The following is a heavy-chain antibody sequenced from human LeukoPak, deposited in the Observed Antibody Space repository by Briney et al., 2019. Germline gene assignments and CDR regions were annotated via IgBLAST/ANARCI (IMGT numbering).Heavy chain of an antibody. D-gene: IGHD5-24*01. CDR2: IYHSGST. J-gene: IGHJ6*02. CDR3: ARRARRDGYTWGDYYYYYGMDV. Sequence: SSQTLSLTCTVSGGSISSGGYYWSWIRQPPGKGLEWIGYIYHSGSTYYNPSLKSRVTISVDRSKNQFSLKLSSVTAADTAVYYCARRARRDGYTWGDYYYYYGMDVWGQGTTVTVSS. CDR1: GGSISSGGYY. V-gene: IGHV4-30-2*01.